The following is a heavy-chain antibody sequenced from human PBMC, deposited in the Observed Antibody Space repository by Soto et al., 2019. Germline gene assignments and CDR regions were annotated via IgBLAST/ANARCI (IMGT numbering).Heavy chain of an antibody. J-gene: IGHJ6*03. CDR3: ARGPRGDVNYYYYYYKDV. V-gene: IGHV3-11*01. Sequence: GGSLRLSCAASGFSFSDYYMSWIRQAPGKGLEWVSYISSSGSTIYYADSVKGRFTISRDNAKNSLYLQMNSLRAEDTAVYYCARGPRGDVNYYYYYYKDVWGKGTTVTVSS. D-gene: IGHD2-21*02. CDR1: GFSFSDYY. CDR2: ISSSGSTI.